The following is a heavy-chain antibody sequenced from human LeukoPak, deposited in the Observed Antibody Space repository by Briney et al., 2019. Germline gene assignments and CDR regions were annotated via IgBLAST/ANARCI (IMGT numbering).Heavy chain of an antibody. CDR1: GGSFSGYY. V-gene: IGHV4-34*01. D-gene: IGHD2-2*01. J-gene: IGHJ4*02. CDR2: INHSGST. CDR3: ASRPFPASLVY. Sequence: SETLSLTCDVYGGSFSGYYWSWIRQPPGKGLEWIGEINHSGSTNYNPSLKSRVTISVDTSKNQFSLKLSSVTAADTAVYYCASRPFPASLVYWGQGTLVTVSS.